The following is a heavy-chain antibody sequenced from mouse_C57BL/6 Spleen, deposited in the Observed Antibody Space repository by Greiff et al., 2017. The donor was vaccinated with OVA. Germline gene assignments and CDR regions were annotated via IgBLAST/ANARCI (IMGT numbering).Heavy chain of an antibody. CDR3: ARSSSGYRTDYAMDY. CDR1: GYAFSSSW. Sequence: QVQLQQSGPELVKPGASVKISCKASGYAFSSSWMNWVKQRPGKGLEWIGRIYPGDGDTNYNGKFKGKATLTADKSSSTAYMLHRSLTSDDSAVYFCARSSSGYRTDYAMDYWGQGTSVTVSS. V-gene: IGHV1-82*01. D-gene: IGHD3-2*02. J-gene: IGHJ4*01. CDR2: IYPGDGDT.